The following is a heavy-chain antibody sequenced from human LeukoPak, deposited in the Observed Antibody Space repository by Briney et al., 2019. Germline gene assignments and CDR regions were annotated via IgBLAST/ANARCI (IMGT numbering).Heavy chain of an antibody. CDR1: GGSFSGYY. Sequence: SETLSLTCAVYGGSFSGYYWSWIRQPPGKGLEWIGEINHSGSTNYNPSLKSRVTISVDTSKNQFSLKLSSVTAADTAVYYCARHLGYCSSTSCLRGRFDPWGQGTLVTVSS. V-gene: IGHV4-34*01. CDR2: INHSGST. J-gene: IGHJ5*02. D-gene: IGHD2-2*03. CDR3: ARHLGYCSSTSCLRGRFDP.